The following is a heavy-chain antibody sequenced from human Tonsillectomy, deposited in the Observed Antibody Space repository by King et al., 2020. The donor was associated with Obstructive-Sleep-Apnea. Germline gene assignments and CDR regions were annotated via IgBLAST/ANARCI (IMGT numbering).Heavy chain of an antibody. CDR3: ARGHYYDSRGYYSPYYYYGMDV. Sequence: VQLVESGGGVVQPGRSLRLSCAASGFTFSSYAMNWVRQAPGKGREWVAIISSDGVNKYYADSVQGRFTISRDTSKNTLYLQMNSLRAEDTAVYYCARGHYYDSRGYYSPYYYYGMDVWGRGTTVTVSS. D-gene: IGHD3-22*01. J-gene: IGHJ6*02. CDR1: GFTFSSYA. CDR2: ISSDGVNK. V-gene: IGHV3-30*04.